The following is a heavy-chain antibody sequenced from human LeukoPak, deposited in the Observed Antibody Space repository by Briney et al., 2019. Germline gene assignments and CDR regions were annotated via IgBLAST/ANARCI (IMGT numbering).Heavy chain of an antibody. V-gene: IGHV3-23*01. Sequence: PGGSLRLSCAASGFTFSSYAMSWVRQAPGKGLEWVSAISGSGGSTYYADSVKGRFTISRDNSKNTLYLQMNSLRAEDTAVYYCAKFSPPMTTSYYYYGMDVWGQGTTVTVSS. CDR3: AKFSPPMTTSYYYYGMDV. CDR2: ISGSGGST. CDR1: GFTFSSYA. J-gene: IGHJ6*02. D-gene: IGHD4-17*01.